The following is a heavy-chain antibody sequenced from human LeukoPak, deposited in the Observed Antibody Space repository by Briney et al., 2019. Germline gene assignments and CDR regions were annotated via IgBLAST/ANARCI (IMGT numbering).Heavy chain of an antibody. CDR3: ARVVDYGWFDP. V-gene: IGHV3-7*01. CDR2: IKEDGTTI. J-gene: IGHJ5*02. D-gene: IGHD3-16*01. Sequence: GGSLRLSCAASGFTFSGSAMHWVRQAPGKGLEWVANIKEDGTTIYYVDSVKGRFTISRDNAKNSLYLQMNSVRDEDTAVYYCARVVDYGWFDPWGQGTLVAVSS. CDR1: GFTFSGSA.